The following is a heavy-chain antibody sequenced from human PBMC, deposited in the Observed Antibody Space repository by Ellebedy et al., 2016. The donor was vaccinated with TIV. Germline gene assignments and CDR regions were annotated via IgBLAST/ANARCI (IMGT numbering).Heavy chain of an antibody. CDR3: AKGLCSSTTCYYYYYGMDV. Sequence: GESLKISCAASGFTFSSYAMSWVRQAPGKGLEWVSAISGSGGSTYYADSVKGRFTISRDNSKNTLYLQMNSLRAEDTAVYYCAKGLCSSTTCYYYYYGMDVWGQGTTVTVSS. J-gene: IGHJ6*02. CDR2: ISGSGGST. D-gene: IGHD2-2*01. CDR1: GFTFSSYA. V-gene: IGHV3-23*01.